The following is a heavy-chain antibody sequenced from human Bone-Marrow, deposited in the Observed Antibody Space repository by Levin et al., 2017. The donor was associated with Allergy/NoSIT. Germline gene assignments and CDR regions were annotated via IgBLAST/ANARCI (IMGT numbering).Heavy chain of an antibody. CDR3: ARDLYDSRGDFRRGDY. CDR1: RFNFDTYV. CDR2: IDGSGSNT. V-gene: IGHV3-23*01. Sequence: LSLTCEVSRFNFDTYVMSWVRQVPGKGLQWVSAIDGSGSNTYYADTVKGRFTISRDNSKNTVFLQMNSLRAEDTAIYYCARDLYDSRGDFRRGDYWGQGTLVTVSS. D-gene: IGHD3-22*01. J-gene: IGHJ4*02.